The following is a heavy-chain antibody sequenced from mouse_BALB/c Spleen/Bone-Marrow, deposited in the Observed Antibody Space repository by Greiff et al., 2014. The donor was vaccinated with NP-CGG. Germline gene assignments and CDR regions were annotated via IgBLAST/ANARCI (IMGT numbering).Heavy chain of an antibody. CDR3: ARWEYCAMDY. CDR2: IDPANGNT. D-gene: IGHD4-1*01. V-gene: IGHV14-3*02. J-gene: IGHJ4*01. Sequence: EVKLEESGAELVEPGASVKLSCTASGFNIKDTYMHWVKQRPEQGLEWIGRIDPANGNTKYDPKFQGKATITADTSSNTAYLQLSRLTSEDTSVYYCARWEYCAMDYWGQGTSVTVSS. CDR1: GFNIKDTY.